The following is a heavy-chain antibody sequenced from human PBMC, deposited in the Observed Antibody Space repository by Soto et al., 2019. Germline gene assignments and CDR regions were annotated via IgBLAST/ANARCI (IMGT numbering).Heavy chain of an antibody. Sequence: PGESLKISCKGSGYSFTSYWIGWVRQMPGKGLEWMGIIYPGDSDTRYSPSFQGQVTISADKSISTAYLQWSSLKASDTAMYYCARLGTTAKDFNWFDPWGQGTLVTVSS. J-gene: IGHJ5*02. CDR1: GYSFTSYW. CDR2: IYPGDSDT. CDR3: ARLGTTAKDFNWFDP. D-gene: IGHD4-17*01. V-gene: IGHV5-51*01.